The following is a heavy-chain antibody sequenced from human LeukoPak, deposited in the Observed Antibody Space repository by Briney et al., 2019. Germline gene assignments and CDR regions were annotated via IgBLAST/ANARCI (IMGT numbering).Heavy chain of an antibody. V-gene: IGHV4-39*07. J-gene: IGHJ4*02. Sequence: SETLSLTCTVSGGSISSGGYYWSWIRQPPGKGLEWIGEINHSGSTNYNPSLKSRVTISVDTSKNQFSLKLSSVTAADTAVYYCARGRGYIDYWGQGTLVTVSS. CDR3: ARGRGYIDY. CDR2: INHSGST. CDR1: GGSISSGGYY.